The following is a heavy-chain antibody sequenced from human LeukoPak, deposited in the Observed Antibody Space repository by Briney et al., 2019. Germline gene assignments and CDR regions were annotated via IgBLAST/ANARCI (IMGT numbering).Heavy chain of an antibody. CDR3: ARGCDYDILTGYSHDAFDI. D-gene: IGHD3-9*01. CDR2: IYYSGST. J-gene: IGHJ3*02. V-gene: IGHV4-59*01. CDR1: GGSISSYY. Sequence: SETLSLTCTVSGGSISSYYWSWIRQLPGKGLEWIGYIYYSGSTNYNPSLKSRVTISVDTSKNQFSLKLSSVTAADTAVYYCARGCDYDILTGYSHDAFDIWGQGTMVTASS.